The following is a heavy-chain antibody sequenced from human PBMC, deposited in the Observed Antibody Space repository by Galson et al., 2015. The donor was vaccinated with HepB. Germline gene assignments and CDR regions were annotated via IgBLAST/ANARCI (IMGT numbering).Heavy chain of an antibody. CDR1: GFTFSDYY. Sequence: SLRLSCAASGFTFSDYYMSWIRQAPGKGLEWLSYISSTGSSIYYADSVKGRFTISRDNAKSSLYLQMNSLRAEDTAVYYCARYNAAYDFTEYWGQGTLVTVSS. V-gene: IGHV3-11*01. J-gene: IGHJ4*02. CDR2: ISSTGSSI. CDR3: ARYNAAYDFTEY. D-gene: IGHD3-3*01.